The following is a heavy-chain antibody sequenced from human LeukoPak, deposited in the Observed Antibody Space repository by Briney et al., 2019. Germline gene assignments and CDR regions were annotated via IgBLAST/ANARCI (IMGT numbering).Heavy chain of an antibody. Sequence: PGGSLRLSCAASGFTFSSYGMHWVRQAPGKGLEGVAVIWYDGSNKYYADSVKGRFTISRDNSKNTLYLQMNRLRAEDTAVYYCAKASYSSSNWFDPWGQGTLVTVSS. CDR1: GFTFSSYG. V-gene: IGHV3-33*06. CDR3: AKASYSSSNWFDP. J-gene: IGHJ5*02. CDR2: IWYDGSNK. D-gene: IGHD6-6*01.